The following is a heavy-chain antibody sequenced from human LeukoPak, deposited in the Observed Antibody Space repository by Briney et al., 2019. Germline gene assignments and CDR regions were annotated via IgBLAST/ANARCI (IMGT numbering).Heavy chain of an antibody. D-gene: IGHD5-12*01. V-gene: IGHV3-49*03. Sequence: GGSLRLSCTASGFTFGDYAMSWIRQAPGKGLEWVGFIRSKAYGETADYAASVKGRFTISRDDSKAIAYLQMNSLKTEDTAVYHCTRDRGAYDLYDYWGQGTLVTVSS. CDR3: TRDRGAYDLYDY. CDR2: IRSKAYGETA. J-gene: IGHJ4*02. CDR1: GFTFGDYA.